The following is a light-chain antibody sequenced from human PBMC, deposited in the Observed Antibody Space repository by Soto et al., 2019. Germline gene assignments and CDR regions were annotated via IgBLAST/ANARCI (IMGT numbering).Light chain of an antibody. CDR1: QSISDY. V-gene: IGKV1-39*01. CDR3: QQSHSAPFT. J-gene: IGKJ3*01. Sequence: DIQMTQSPFSLSASLGDLVTITCRASQSISDYLNWYQQKPGKGPKLLIFAASSLQVGVHSRFSGSGSGTDFTHTISSLQPEDFATYFCQQSHSAPFTFGPGTTVDIK. CDR2: AAS.